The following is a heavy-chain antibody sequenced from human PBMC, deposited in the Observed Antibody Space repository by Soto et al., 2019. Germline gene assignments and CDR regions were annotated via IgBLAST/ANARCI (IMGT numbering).Heavy chain of an antibody. J-gene: IGHJ3*02. CDR3: APHVSCSGGSCQYDAFAI. V-gene: IGHV3-23*01. CDR1: GFTVSSHA. Sequence: EVQVLESGGGLVQPGGSLRLSCEGSGFTVSSHAMTWIRPAPGKGPEWVSTVTADGGTYYADSVKGRFAMSRDTSENTLYLQMNSLGAEDPAAYYCAPHVSCSGGSCQYDAFAIRGQGTMVTVSS. D-gene: IGHD2-15*01. CDR2: VTADGGT.